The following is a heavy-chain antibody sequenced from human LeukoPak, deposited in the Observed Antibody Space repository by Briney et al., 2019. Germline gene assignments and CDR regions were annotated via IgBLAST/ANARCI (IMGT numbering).Heavy chain of an antibody. CDR2: IYYSGST. D-gene: IGHD1-26*01. CDR3: ARQEWELHAFDI. V-gene: IGHV4-39*01. CDR1: GGSISSSSYY. Sequence: PSETLSLTCSVSGGSISSSSYYWGWIRQPPGKGLEWIGSIYYSGSTYYNPSLKSRVTISVDTSKNQFSLKLSSVTAADTAVYYCARQEWELHAFDIWGQGTMVTVSS. J-gene: IGHJ3*02.